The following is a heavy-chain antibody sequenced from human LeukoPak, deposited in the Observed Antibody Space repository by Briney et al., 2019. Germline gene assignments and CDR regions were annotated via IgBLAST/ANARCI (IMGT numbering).Heavy chain of an antibody. V-gene: IGHV3-33*08. Sequence: GGSLRLSCAASGFTFSTYWMSWVRQAPGKGLEWVAVIWYDGSYKYYADSVKGRFTISRDNSKNTLYLQMNTLRAEDTAVYYCARDVESIAVAGYFDYWGQGTLVTVSS. J-gene: IGHJ4*02. CDR3: ARDVESIAVAGYFDY. CDR1: GFTFSTYW. CDR2: IWYDGSYK. D-gene: IGHD6-19*01.